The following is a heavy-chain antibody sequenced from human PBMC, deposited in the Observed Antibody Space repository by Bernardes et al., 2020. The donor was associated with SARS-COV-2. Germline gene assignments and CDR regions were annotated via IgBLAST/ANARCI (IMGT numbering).Heavy chain of an antibody. CDR2: ISDSGDNT. CDR1: GFTFSSYA. D-gene: IGHD6-13*01. CDR3: AKPHHSSWYRTGVDY. Sequence: GGSLRLSRAASGFTFSSYAMTWVRQAPGKGLEWVSAISDSGDNTYYADSVKGRFTISRDNSKNTLYLQMHSLRAEDTAVYYCAKPHHSSWYRTGVDYWGQGTVVTVSS. V-gene: IGHV3-23*01. J-gene: IGHJ4*02.